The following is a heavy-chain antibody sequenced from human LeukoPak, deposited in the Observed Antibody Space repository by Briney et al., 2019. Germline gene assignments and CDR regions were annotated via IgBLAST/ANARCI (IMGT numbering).Heavy chain of an antibody. J-gene: IGHJ4*02. CDR2: ISSNGDNT. V-gene: IGHV3-64D*06. CDR1: GSTFRTYV. CDR3: VRGTGY. Sequence: GGSLRLSCSVSGSTFRTYVMHWVRQAPGKGLEYVSAISSNGDNTYYADSVKGRFTTSRDNSKNTLYLQMSSLRADDTAVYYCVRGTGYWGQGTLVTVSS.